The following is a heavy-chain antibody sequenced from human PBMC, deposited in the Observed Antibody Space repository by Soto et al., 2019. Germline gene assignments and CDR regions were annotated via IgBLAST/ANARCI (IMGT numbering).Heavy chain of an antibody. CDR1: GYTFTNSG. CDR2: IRVNNGDT. J-gene: IGHJ4*02. Sequence: QVQLVQSGAEVKKPGASVKVSCKASGYTFTNSGFSWVRQAPGQGLEWVGWIRVNNGDTHYAQKLPGRVTMTTDTSTSTAFMELRSLRSDDPAVYDCARDLGYSYFDVHYWGQGTLITVSS. V-gene: IGHV1-18*01. D-gene: IGHD4-4*01. CDR3: ARDLGYSYFDVHY.